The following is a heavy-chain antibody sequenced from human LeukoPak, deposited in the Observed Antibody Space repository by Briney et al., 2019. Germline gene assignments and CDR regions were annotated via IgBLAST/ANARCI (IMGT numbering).Heavy chain of an antibody. J-gene: IGHJ4*02. V-gene: IGHV7-4-1*02. Sequence: VASVKVSCKASGYTFTSYAMNWVRQAPGQGLEWMGWINTNTGNPTYAQGFTGRFVFSLDTSVSTAYLQISSLKAEDTAVYYCARAPENRIAALSFDYWGQGTLVTVSS. CDR3: ARAPENRIAALSFDY. D-gene: IGHD6-6*01. CDR2: INTNTGNP. CDR1: GYTFTSYA.